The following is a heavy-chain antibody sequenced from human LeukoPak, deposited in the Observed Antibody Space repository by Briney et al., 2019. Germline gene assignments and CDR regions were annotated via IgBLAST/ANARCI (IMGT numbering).Heavy chain of an antibody. V-gene: IGHV4-34*01. D-gene: IGHD3-22*01. Sequence: SETLSLTCAVYGGSFSGYYWSWIRQPPGKGLEWIGEINHSGSTNYNPSLKSRVTISVDTSKNQFSLKLSSVTAADTAVYYCARGGARDYYDSRGYPFFDYWGQGTLVTVSS. J-gene: IGHJ4*02. CDR1: GGSFSGYY. CDR3: ARGGARDYYDSRGYPFFDY. CDR2: INHSGST.